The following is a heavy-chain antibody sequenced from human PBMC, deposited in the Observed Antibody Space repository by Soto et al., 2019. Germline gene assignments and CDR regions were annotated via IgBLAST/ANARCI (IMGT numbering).Heavy chain of an antibody. Sequence: QVQLQESGPGLVKPSQTLSLTCTVSGAYVNTGGYYWSGVRQYPGKGLEWIGYIYHSGDTYYNPSLKSRLTISVDTSKNHFSLSLSSVTVADTAVYYCARAPGNERLDYWGQGTLVIVSS. CDR2: IYHSGDT. CDR1: GAYVNTGGYY. CDR3: ARAPGNERLDY. V-gene: IGHV4-31*03. D-gene: IGHD1-1*01. J-gene: IGHJ4*02.